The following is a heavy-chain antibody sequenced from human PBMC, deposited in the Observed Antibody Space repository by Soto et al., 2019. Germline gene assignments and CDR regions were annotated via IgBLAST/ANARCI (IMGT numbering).Heavy chain of an antibody. J-gene: IGHJ6*02. CDR2: LSRGDEG. CDR3: ATQTISYTWGV. D-gene: IGHD3-16*01. CDR1: GAPITTTKW. Sequence: QVQLQESGPGLVKPSETLSLTCTVSGAPITTTKWWAWVRLPTGKGLEWIGELSRGDEGSSNPSLEGRSTMSLDKSNSHFSLKLTSVTAADTAIYYCATQTISYTWGVWGRGTAVAVSS. V-gene: IGHV4-4*02.